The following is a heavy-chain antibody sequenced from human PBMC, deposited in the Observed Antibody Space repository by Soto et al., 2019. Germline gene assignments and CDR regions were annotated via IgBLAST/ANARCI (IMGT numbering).Heavy chain of an antibody. Sequence: QITLKESGPPLAQPTQTLTLTCTFSVFSLSTSGVGVGSIRQPPGKALEWLALIYRDDDKRYSPSLKSRLTITKDTSKNQVVLTMTNMDPVDTATYYCSHRRCLKGYYGSGSYIADDAFDIWGQGTMVAVSS. CDR2: IYRDDDK. V-gene: IGHV2-5*02. CDR1: VFSLSTSGVG. J-gene: IGHJ3*02. CDR3: SHRRCLKGYYGSGSYIADDAFDI. D-gene: IGHD3-10*01.